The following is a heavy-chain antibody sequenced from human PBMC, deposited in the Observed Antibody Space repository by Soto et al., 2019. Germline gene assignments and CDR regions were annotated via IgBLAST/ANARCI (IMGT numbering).Heavy chain of an antibody. CDR3: ARDVSITMVRGVIPAPYYGMDV. J-gene: IGHJ6*02. Sequence: ASVKVSCKASGYTFTGYYMHWVRLAPGQGLEWMGWISAYNGNTNYAQKLQGRVTRTTDTSTSTAYVELRSLRSDDTAVYYCARDVSITMVRGVIPAPYYGMDVWGQGTTVTVSS. V-gene: IGHV1-18*04. CDR1: GYTFTGYY. CDR2: ISAYNGNT. D-gene: IGHD3-10*01.